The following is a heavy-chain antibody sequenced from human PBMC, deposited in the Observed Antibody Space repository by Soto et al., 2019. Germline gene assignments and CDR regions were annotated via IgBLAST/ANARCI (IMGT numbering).Heavy chain of an antibody. CDR3: ARQDGLGNTNFDY. D-gene: IGHD3-9*01. J-gene: IGHJ4*02. V-gene: IGHV4-39*01. Sequence: SETLSLTCTVSGGSISSSSYYWGWIRQPPGKGLEWIGSIYYSGSTYHNPSLKSRVTISVDTSKNQFSLKLSSVTAADTAVYYCARQDGLGNTNFDYWGQGTLVTVSS. CDR1: GGSISSSSYY. CDR2: IYYSGST.